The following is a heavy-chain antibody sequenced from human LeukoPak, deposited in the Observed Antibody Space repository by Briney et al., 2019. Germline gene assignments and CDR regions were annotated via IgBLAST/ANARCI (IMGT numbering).Heavy chain of an antibody. CDR2: NTGSVG. D-gene: IGHD3-10*01. V-gene: IGHV3-23*01. CDR3: ARGSDLGSYNELEY. CDR1: GFTFEASA. J-gene: IGHJ4*02. Sequence: PGGSLRLSCAASGFTFEASAMSWVRQAPGKGLEWVSGNTGSVGYYANSVKGRFTIPRDNSKNTLYLQMNSQGAEDTATYYCARGSDLGSYNELEYWGQGTLVTVSS.